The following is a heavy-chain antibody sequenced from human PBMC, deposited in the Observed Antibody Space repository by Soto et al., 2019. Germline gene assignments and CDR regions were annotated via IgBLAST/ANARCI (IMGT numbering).Heavy chain of an antibody. J-gene: IGHJ4*02. CDR2: ISGTGGDT. CDR1: GFTFSSYV. CDR3: AKGNNGYALFFDY. D-gene: IGHD5-12*01. Sequence: EMQLLESGGGLVQPGGSLRLSCAAPGFTFSSYVMNWVRHAPGKGLEWVSTISGTGGDTYYADSVKGRFTVSRDNSKNTLFLQMDSLRAEDTAVYYCAKGNNGYALFFDYWGQGTLVTVSS. V-gene: IGHV3-23*01.